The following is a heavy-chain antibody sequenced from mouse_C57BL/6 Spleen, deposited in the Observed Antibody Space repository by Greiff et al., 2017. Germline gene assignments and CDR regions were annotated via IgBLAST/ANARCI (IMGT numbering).Heavy chain of an antibody. Sequence: VQLQQSGAELVRPGTSVKVSCKASGYAFTNYLIEWVKQRPGQGLEWIGVINPGSGGTNYTEKFKGKATLTADKSSSTAYMQLSSLTSEDSAVYFCARQLSPYFDYWGQGTTRTVSS. CDR3: ARQLSPYFDY. CDR2: INPGSGGT. J-gene: IGHJ2*01. V-gene: IGHV1-54*01. D-gene: IGHD3-2*02. CDR1: GYAFTNYL.